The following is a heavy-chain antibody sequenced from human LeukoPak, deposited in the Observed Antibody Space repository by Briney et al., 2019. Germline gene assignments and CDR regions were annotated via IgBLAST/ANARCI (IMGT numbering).Heavy chain of an antibody. CDR2: IIPIFGTA. D-gene: IGHD2-21*01. V-gene: IGHV1-69*06. CDR1: GGTFSSYA. Sequence: SVKVSCKASGGTFSSYAISWVRQAPGQGLEWMGGIIPIFGTANYAQKFQGRVTMTEDTSTDTAYMELSSLRSEDTAVYYCATYWEGFDPWGQGTLVTVSS. J-gene: IGHJ5*02. CDR3: ATYWEGFDP.